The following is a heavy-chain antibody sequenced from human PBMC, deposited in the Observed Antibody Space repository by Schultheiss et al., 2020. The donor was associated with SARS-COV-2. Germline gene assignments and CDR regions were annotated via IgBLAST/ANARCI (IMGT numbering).Heavy chain of an antibody. CDR1: GYTFTSYA. D-gene: IGHD6-19*01. CDR3: ARGIAVAGTLGHYYYGMDV. J-gene: IGHJ6*02. Sequence: SVKVSCKASGYTFTSYAMHWVRQAPGQGLEWMGGITPIFGTANYAQKFQGRVTITADESTSTAYMELSSLRSEDTAVYYCARGIAVAGTLGHYYYGMDVWGQGTTVTVSS. V-gene: IGHV1-69*13. CDR2: ITPIFGTA.